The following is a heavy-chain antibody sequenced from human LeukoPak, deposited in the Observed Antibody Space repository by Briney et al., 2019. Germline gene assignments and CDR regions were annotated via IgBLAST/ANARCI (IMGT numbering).Heavy chain of an antibody. J-gene: IGHJ5*02. Sequence: ASVKVSCKASGYTFTSYDINWVRQATGQGLEWMGWMNANSGNTGYAQKFQGRVTITRNTSISTAYMELSSLRSEDTAVYYCARCLYYYDSSGYYYGFDPWGQGTLVTVSS. CDR2: MNANSGNT. CDR3: ARCLYYYDSSGYYYGFDP. D-gene: IGHD3-22*01. CDR1: GYTFTSYD. V-gene: IGHV1-8*03.